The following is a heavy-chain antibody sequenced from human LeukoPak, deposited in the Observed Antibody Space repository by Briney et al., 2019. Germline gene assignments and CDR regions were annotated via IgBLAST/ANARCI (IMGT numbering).Heavy chain of an antibody. CDR2: INHSGST. J-gene: IGHJ4*02. Sequence: SETLSLTCAVYGGSFSGYYWSWIRQPPGKGLEWIGEINHSGSTNYNPSLKSRVTISVDTSKNQFSLKLSSVTAADTAVYYCATGGPATAYDYWGQGTLVTVSS. V-gene: IGHV4-34*01. CDR1: GGSFSGYY. CDR3: ATGGPATAYDY. D-gene: IGHD5-12*01.